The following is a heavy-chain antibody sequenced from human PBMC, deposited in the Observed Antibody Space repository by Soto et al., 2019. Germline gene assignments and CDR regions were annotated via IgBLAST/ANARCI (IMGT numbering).Heavy chain of an antibody. J-gene: IGHJ4*02. Sequence: SLRLSCAASGFSFSSYAMNWVRQAPGRGLEWISGISGSGDTTYYADSVKGRFTISRDNSKNTLFLQMNSLRADDTAVYYCAKDQASGQGSFDSWGQGTLVTVSS. CDR3: AKDQASGQGSFDS. V-gene: IGHV3-23*01. CDR2: ISGSGDTT. CDR1: GFSFSSYA.